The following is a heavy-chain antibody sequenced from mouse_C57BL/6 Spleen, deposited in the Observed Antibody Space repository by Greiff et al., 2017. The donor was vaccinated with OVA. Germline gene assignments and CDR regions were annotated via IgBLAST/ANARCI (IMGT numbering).Heavy chain of an antibody. Sequence: EVKLQESGPGLVKPSQSLSLTCSVTGYSITSGYYWNWIRQFPGNKLEWMGYISYDGSNNYNPSLKNRISITRDTSKNQFFLKLNSVTTEDTATYYCAREGYSNYRGYAMDYWGQGTSVTVSS. D-gene: IGHD2-5*01. V-gene: IGHV3-6*01. J-gene: IGHJ4*01. CDR3: AREGYSNYRGYAMDY. CDR2: ISYDGSN. CDR1: GYSITSGYY.